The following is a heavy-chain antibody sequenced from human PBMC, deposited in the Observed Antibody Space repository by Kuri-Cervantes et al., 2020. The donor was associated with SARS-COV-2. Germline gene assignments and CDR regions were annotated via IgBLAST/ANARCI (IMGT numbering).Heavy chain of an antibody. V-gene: IGHV3-23*03. CDR3: ASMVRGNYGMDV. Sequence: GESLKISCAASGFTFSSYAMSWVRQAPGKGLEWVSVIYNGGSSTYYADSVKGRFTTSRDNSKNTLYLQMNSLRAEDTAVYYCASMVRGNYGMDVWGQGTTVTVSS. D-gene: IGHD3-10*01. CDR1: GFTFSSYA. J-gene: IGHJ6*02. CDR2: IYNGGSST.